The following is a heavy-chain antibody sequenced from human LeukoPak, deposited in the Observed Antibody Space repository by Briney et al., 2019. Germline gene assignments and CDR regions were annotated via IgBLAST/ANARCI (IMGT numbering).Heavy chain of an antibody. CDR1: GFTFSSYG. V-gene: IGHV3-23*01. J-gene: IGHJ2*01. CDR3: AKGATWYFDL. CDR2: ISGSGDTT. D-gene: IGHD1-26*01. Sequence: GGSLRPSCAASGFTFSSYGMHWVRQAPGKGLEWVSAISGSGDTTYYADSVKGRFTISRDNSKNTLYLQMHSLRADDTAVYYCAKGATWYFDLWGRGTLVTVSS.